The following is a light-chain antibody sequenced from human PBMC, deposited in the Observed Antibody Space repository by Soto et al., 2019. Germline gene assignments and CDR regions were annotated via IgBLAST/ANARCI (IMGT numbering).Light chain of an antibody. CDR3: QQRSNWPPT. J-gene: IGKJ5*01. V-gene: IGKV3-11*01. CDR1: QSVSSY. CDR2: DAS. Sequence: IVFTQSPATLSLSPGERGTLSCSASQSVSSYLAWYQQKPGQAPRLLIYDASNRATGIPARFSGSGPGTDFNLTISSLETEDFAVYYCQQRSNWPPTFGQGTRLEIK.